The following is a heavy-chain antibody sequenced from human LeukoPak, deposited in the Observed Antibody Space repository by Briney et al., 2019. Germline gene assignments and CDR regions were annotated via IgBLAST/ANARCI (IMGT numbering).Heavy chain of an antibody. D-gene: IGHD3-3*01. CDR3: ARGITIFGVLNWFDP. Sequence: ASVKVSCKASGYTFTSYYMHWVRQAPGQGLEWMGIINPSGGSTSYAQKFQGRVTMTRDMSTSTVYMELSSLRSEDTAVYYCARGITIFGVLNWFDPWGQGTLVTVSS. V-gene: IGHV1-46*01. J-gene: IGHJ5*02. CDR2: INPSGGST. CDR1: GYTFTSYY.